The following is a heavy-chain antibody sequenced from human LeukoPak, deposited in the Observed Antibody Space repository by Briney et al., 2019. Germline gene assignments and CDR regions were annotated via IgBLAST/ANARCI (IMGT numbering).Heavy chain of an antibody. J-gene: IGHJ4*02. V-gene: IGHV3-23*01. CDR2: ISGSGGST. CDR3: AKAGTIFGVVIGTNYYFDY. D-gene: IGHD3-3*01. Sequence: HPGGSLRLSCAASGFTFSSYAMSWVRQAPGKGLEWVSAISGSGGSTYYADSVKGRFTISRDNSKNTLYLQTNSLRAEDTAVYYCAKAGTIFGVVIGTNYYFDYWGQGTLVTVSS. CDR1: GFTFSSYA.